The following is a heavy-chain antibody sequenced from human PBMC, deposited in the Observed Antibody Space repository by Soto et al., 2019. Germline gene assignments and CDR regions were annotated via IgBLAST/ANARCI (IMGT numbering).Heavy chain of an antibody. CDR1: GFTFSSYA. Sequence: QVQLVESGGGVVQPGRSLRLSCAASGFTFSSYAMHWVRQAPGKGLEWVAVISYDGSNKYYADSVKGRFTISRDNSKNTLYRKVTSLGAEDTAVYYCARPLWRDDYNWGYFDLWGRGTLVTVSS. CDR2: ISYDGSNK. CDR3: ARPLWRDDYNWGYFDL. D-gene: IGHD4-4*01. V-gene: IGHV3-30-3*01. J-gene: IGHJ2*01.